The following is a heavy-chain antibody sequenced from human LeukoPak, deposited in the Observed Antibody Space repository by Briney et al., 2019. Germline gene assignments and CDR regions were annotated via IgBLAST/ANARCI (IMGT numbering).Heavy chain of an antibody. Sequence: PGGSLRLSCAASGFTFDDYAKHWVPHAPGKGLEWVSLISGDGGSTSYADSGKGRLPISRDNSKNSLYLQMNSLRTEDTALYYCAKDALGEFDYWGQGTLVSVSP. V-gene: IGHV3-43*02. J-gene: IGHJ4*02. CDR2: ISGDGGST. D-gene: IGHD1-26*01. CDR3: AKDALGEFDY. CDR1: GFTFDDYA.